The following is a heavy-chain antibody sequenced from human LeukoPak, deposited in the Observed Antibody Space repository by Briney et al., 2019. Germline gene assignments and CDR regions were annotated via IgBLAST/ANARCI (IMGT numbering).Heavy chain of an antibody. CDR3: AGGPGYFLGFDP. V-gene: IGHV3-23*01. J-gene: IGHJ5*02. CDR1: GFTLSSSA. CDR2: ISGGGGNT. D-gene: IGHD2/OR15-2a*01. Sequence: GGSLRLSCAASGFTLSSSAMNWVRQAPGKGLEWVSGISGGGGNTYYADSVKGRFTVSRDNYKSTLYLQMNSLTAEDTAVYYCAGGPGYFLGFDPWGQGTLVPVSS.